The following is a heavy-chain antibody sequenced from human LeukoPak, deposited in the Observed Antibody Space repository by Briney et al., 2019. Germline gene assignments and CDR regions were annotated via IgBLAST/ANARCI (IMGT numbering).Heavy chain of an antibody. CDR1: GGSISSSNW. D-gene: IGHD6-19*01. J-gene: IGHJ4*02. V-gene: IGHV4-4*02. Sequence: SETPSLTCAVSGGSISSSNWWSGVRQPPGKGLGGIGEIYHSGSTNYNPSLKSRVTISVDKSKNQFSLKLSSVTAADTAVYYCARDRRIAVAGAIFDYWGQGTLVTVSS. CDR2: IYHSGST. CDR3: ARDRRIAVAGAIFDY.